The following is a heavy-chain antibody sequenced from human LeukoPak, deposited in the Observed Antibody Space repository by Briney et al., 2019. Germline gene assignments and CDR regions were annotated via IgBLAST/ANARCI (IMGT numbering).Heavy chain of an antibody. D-gene: IGHD6-13*01. CDR3: AREEGAPIAAANI. CDR1: GYIVTRYS. Sequence: GASVKVSCKASGYIVTRYSISWVRQAPGQGLEWMGWISAYNGDTNYVQKFQGRVTMTTDTSTSTAYMELKSLRSDDTAVYYCAREEGAPIAAANIWGLGTKVTVSS. CDR2: ISAYNGDT. V-gene: IGHV1-18*01. J-gene: IGHJ3*02.